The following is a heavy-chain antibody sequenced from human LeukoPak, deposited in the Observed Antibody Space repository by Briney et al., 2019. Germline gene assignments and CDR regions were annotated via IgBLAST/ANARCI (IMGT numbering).Heavy chain of an antibody. CDR2: ISYDGSNK. J-gene: IGHJ4*02. Sequence: PGGSLRLSCAASGFTFSSYAMHWVRQAPGKGLEWVAVISYDGSNKYYADSVKGRLTISRDNSKNTLYLQMNSLRAEDTAVYYCATDPEGPGNKGSSWYGIYYFDYWGQGTLVTVSS. V-gene: IGHV3-30-3*01. CDR3: ATDPEGPGNKGSSWYGIYYFDY. D-gene: IGHD6-13*01. CDR1: GFTFSSYA.